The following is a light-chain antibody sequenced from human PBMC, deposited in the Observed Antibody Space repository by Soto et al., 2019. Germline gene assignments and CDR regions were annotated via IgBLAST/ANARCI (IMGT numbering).Light chain of an antibody. V-gene: IGKV3-15*01. CDR1: QSVSSN. Sequence: EIVMTQSPGTRSPSPGQRPTLSCXXXQSVSSNLAWYQQKTGQAPRLLIYGASTRATGIPARFSGSGSGTEFTLTISSLQSEDFAVYYCQQYNYWPPKITFGQGTRLEIK. CDR2: GAS. J-gene: IGKJ5*01. CDR3: QQYNYWPPKIT.